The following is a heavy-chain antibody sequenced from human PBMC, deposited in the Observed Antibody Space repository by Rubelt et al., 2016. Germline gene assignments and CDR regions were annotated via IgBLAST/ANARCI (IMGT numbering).Heavy chain of an antibody. Sequence: QLQLQESGPGLVKPSETLSLTCTVSGGSISSTSYYWGWIRQPPGKGLEWIGSIYYSGSTNYKPSLKSRVTISVDTSKNQFSLKVSFVTAADTAEYYCASSVAVSGGGYYGMDVWGQGTTVTVSS. CDR3: ASSVAVSGGGYYGMDV. CDR2: IYYSGST. J-gene: IGHJ6*01. V-gene: IGHV4-39*01. CDR1: GGSISSTSYY. D-gene: IGHD1-26*01.